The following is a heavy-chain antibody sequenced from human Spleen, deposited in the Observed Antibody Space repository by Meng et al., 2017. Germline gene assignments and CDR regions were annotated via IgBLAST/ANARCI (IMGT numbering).Heavy chain of an antibody. CDR1: GGSFSEYY. Sequence: QVQLQPSGAGSLKPSETLSPTCLVGGGSFSEYYCSWIRQPPGKGLEWIGEINHSGSTNYNPTLESRATRSVDTSQNNLSLKLSSVTAADSAVYYCARGPTTMAHDFDYWGQGTLVTVSS. V-gene: IGHV4-34*01. CDR3: ARGPTTMAHDFDY. J-gene: IGHJ4*02. CDR2: INHSGST. D-gene: IGHD4-11*01.